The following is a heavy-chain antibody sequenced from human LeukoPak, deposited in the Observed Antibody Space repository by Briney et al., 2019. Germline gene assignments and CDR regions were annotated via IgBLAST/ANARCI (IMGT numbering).Heavy chain of an antibody. CDR2: INPNSGGT. D-gene: IGHD3-22*01. Sequence: ASVKVSCKASGYTFTGYYMHWVRQVPGQGLEWMGRINPNSGGTNYAQKFQGRVTMTRDTSISTAYMELSRLRPDDTAVYYCARVSPKGYYDSSGYYTYWGQGTLVTVSS. V-gene: IGHV1-2*06. J-gene: IGHJ4*02. CDR3: ARVSPKGYYDSSGYYTY. CDR1: GYTFTGYY.